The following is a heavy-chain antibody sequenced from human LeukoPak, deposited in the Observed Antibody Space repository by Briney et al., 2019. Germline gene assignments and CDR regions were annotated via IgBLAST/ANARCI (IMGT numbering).Heavy chain of an antibody. CDR1: GGTFSSHA. D-gene: IGHD3-22*01. J-gene: IGHJ4*02. Sequence: SVKVSCKASGGTFSSHAISWVRQAPGQGLEWMGGIIPIFGTANYAQKFQGRVTITTDESTSTAYMELSSLRSEDTAVYYCARDYYDSSGYFGYWGQGTLVTVSS. CDR3: ARDYYDSSGYFGY. CDR2: IIPIFGTA. V-gene: IGHV1-69*05.